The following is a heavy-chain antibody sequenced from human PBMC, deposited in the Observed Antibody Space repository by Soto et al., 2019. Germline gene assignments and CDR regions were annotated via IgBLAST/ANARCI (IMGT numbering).Heavy chain of an antibody. CDR3: ARENWINYYGSGRGNWFDP. CDR1: GYTFTSYG. J-gene: IGHJ5*02. V-gene: IGHV1-18*01. CDR2: ISAYNGNT. D-gene: IGHD3-10*01. Sequence: ASVKVSCKASGYTFTSYGISWVRQAPGQGLEWMGWISAYNGNTNYAQKLQGRVTMTTDTSTSTAYMELRSLRSDDTAVYYCARENWINYYGSGRGNWFDPWGQGTLVTVSS.